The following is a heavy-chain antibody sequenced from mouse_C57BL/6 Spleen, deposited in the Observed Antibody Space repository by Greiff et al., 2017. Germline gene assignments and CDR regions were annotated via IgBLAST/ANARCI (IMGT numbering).Heavy chain of an antibody. CDR2: IDPSDSYT. J-gene: IGHJ1*03. V-gene: IGHV1-50*01. Sequence: QVQLQQPGAELVKPGASVKLSCKASGYTFTSYWMQWVKQRPGQGLEWIGEIDPSDSYTNYNQKFKGKATLTVDTSSSTAYMQLSSLTSEDSAVYYCARCHYYGSSLWYFDVWGTGTTVTVA. D-gene: IGHD1-1*01. CDR1: GYTFTSYW. CDR3: ARCHYYGSSLWYFDV.